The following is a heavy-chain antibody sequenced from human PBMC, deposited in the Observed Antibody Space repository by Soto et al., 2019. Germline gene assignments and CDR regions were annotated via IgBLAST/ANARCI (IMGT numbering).Heavy chain of an antibody. V-gene: IGHV3-30*18. Sequence: ESGGGVVQPGRSLRLSCAASGFTFSSYGMHWVRQAPGKGLEWVAVISYDGSNKYYADSVKGRFTISRDNSKNTLYLQMNSLRAEDTAVYYCAKDGDYVPTALDYWGQGTLVTVSS. CDR2: ISYDGSNK. CDR1: GFTFSSYG. CDR3: AKDGDYVPTALDY. D-gene: IGHD4-17*01. J-gene: IGHJ4*02.